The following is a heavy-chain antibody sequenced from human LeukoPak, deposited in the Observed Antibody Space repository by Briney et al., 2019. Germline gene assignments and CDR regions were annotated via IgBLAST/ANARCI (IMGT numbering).Heavy chain of an antibody. D-gene: IGHD3-22*01. J-gene: IGHJ6*02. CDR3: ARYYYDSSGHPYGMDV. CDR1: GFTFSDYY. Sequence: GGSLRLSCAASGFTFSDYYMHWVRQAPGKGLLWISHINGDGSRTGYADSVKGRFTISRDNAKNILYLQMNSLRAEDTAVYYCARYYYDSSGHPYGMDVWGQGTTVTVSS. V-gene: IGHV3-74*01. CDR2: INGDGSRT.